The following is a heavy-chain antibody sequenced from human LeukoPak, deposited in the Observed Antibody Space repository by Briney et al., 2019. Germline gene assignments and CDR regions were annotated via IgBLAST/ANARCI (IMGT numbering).Heavy chain of an antibody. D-gene: IGHD6-13*01. CDR1: GFTFGDFG. CDR2: IRSKGYGGTT. Sequence: GGSLRLSCIASGFTFGDFGMSWVRQAPGKGLEWVGSIRSKGYGGTTENAASVKGRFSISRDDSKSIAYLQMNSLKTEDTALYYCIRVKGELAAGTAYFDYWGQGTLVSVSS. J-gene: IGHJ4*02. CDR3: IRVKGELAAGTAYFDY. V-gene: IGHV3-49*04.